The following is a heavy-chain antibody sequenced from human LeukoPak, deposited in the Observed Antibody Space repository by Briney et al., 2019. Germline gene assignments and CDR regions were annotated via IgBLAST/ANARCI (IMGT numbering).Heavy chain of an antibody. J-gene: IGHJ4*02. D-gene: IGHD4-17*01. CDR3: AKETTKTPFRPGEATLTKGYFDY. CDR1: GGSFSGYY. CDR2: INHSGST. V-gene: IGHV4-34*01. Sequence: SETLSLTCAVYGGSFSGYYWSWIRQPPGKGLEWIGEINHSGSTNYNPSLKSRVTISVDTSENQFSLKLSSVTAADTAVYYCAKETTKTPFRPGEATLTKGYFDYWGQGTLVTVSS.